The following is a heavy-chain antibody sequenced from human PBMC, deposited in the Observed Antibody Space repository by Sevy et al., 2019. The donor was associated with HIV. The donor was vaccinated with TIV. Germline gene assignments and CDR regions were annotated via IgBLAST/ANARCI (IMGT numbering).Heavy chain of an antibody. V-gene: IGHV4-61*01. CDR1: GGSVSSGSCY. J-gene: IGHJ4*02. D-gene: IGHD2-8*02. Sequence: SETLSLTCTVSGGSVSSGSCYWSWIRQPPGKGLEWIGYIYYSGSTNYNPSLKSRVTISVDTSKNQFSLKLSSVTAADTAVYYCARATGLAMVDYWGQGTLVTVSS. CDR2: IYYSGST. CDR3: ARATGLAMVDY.